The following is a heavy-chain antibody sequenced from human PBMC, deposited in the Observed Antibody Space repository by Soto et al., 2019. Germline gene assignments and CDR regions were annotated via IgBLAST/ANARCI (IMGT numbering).Heavy chain of an antibody. V-gene: IGHV3-48*01. Sequence: PGGSLRLSCAASGFTLRDYSMNWGRQATGKGLEWVSYMSSSAYTIYYADSVKGRFTISRDSAKNSLYLQMSSLTVDDTAVYYCSRGPGTAAAGTVFDPWGQGTLVTVSS. CDR1: GFTLRDYS. J-gene: IGHJ5*02. D-gene: IGHD6-13*01. CDR2: MSSSAYTI. CDR3: SRGPGTAAAGTVFDP.